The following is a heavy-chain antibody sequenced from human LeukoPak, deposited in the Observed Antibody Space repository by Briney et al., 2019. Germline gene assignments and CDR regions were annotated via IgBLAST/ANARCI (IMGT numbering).Heavy chain of an antibody. J-gene: IGHJ5*02. D-gene: IGHD3-10*01. Sequence: PSQTLSLTCVVYGDSISSGAYSWSWIRQPPGKGLEWIGYIFHTGSTFYNPCLKSRVTISVDNSKNQFSLRLNSVTAADTAVYYCARELWFANAPGSWLDPWGQGTLVTVSS. V-gene: IGHV4-30-2*01. CDR1: GDSISSGAYS. CDR3: ARELWFANAPGSWLDP. CDR2: IFHTGST.